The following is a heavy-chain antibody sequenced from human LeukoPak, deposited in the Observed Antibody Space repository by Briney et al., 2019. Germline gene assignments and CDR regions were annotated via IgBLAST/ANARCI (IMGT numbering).Heavy chain of an antibody. Sequence: ASVKVSCKASGYTFTGYYMHWVRQAPGQGLEWMGWINPNSGGTNYAQKFQGRVTMTRDTSISTAYMELSRLRSDDTAVYYCARGDCSSTSCYTGIYGMDVWGQGTTVTVSS. CDR1: GYTFTGYY. J-gene: IGHJ6*02. CDR2: INPNSGGT. D-gene: IGHD2-2*02. V-gene: IGHV1-2*02. CDR3: ARGDCSSTSCYTGIYGMDV.